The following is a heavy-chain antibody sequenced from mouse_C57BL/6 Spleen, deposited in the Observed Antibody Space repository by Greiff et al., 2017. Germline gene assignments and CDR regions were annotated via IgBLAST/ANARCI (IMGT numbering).Heavy chain of an antibody. CDR2: IYPGDGDT. CDR1: GYAFSSSW. CDR3: ARLYDYDVWFAY. V-gene: IGHV1-82*01. D-gene: IGHD2-4*01. Sequence: VRLQQSGPELVKPGASVKISCKASGYAFSSSWMNWVKQRPGKGLEWIGRIYPGDGDTNYNGKFKGKATLTADKSSSTAYMQLSSLTSEDSAVYFCARLYDYDVWFAYWGQGTLVTVSA. J-gene: IGHJ3*01.